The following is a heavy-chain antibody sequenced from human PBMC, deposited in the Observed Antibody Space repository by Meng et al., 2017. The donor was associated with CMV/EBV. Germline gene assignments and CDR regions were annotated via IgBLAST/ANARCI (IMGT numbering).Heavy chain of an antibody. CDR2: IYCDDDK. D-gene: IGHD2-21*02. CDR1: ACSLSDSGVG. Sequence: QVTVQEAAPPLVKPTQTLTPTFTFFACSLSDSGVGVGCIRQRPGKALEWLALIYCDDDKRYSPSLKSRLTITKDTSKNQVVLTMTNMDPVDTATYYCAHRHCGGDCYPLNYFDYWGQGTLVTVSS. J-gene: IGHJ4*02. V-gene: IGHV2-5*02. CDR3: AHRHCGGDCYPLNYFDY.